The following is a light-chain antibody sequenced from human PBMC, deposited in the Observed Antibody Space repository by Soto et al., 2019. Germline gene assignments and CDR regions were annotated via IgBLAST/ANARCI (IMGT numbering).Light chain of an antibody. Sequence: ASVGDRATITCRASQSISSWLAWYQQKPGKAPKLLIYDASSLESGVPSRFSGSGSGTEFTLTISSLQPDDFATYYCQQYNSYPWTFGQGTKVDI. V-gene: IGKV1-5*01. J-gene: IGKJ1*01. CDR1: QSISSW. CDR2: DAS. CDR3: QQYNSYPWT.